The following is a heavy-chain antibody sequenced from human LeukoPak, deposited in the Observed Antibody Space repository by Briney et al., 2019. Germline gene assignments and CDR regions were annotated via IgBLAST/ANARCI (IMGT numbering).Heavy chain of an antibody. Sequence: PSETLSLTCTVSGGSISSYYWSWIRQPAGKGLEWIGYIYYSGSTNYNPSLKSRVTISVDTSKNQFSLKLSSVTAADTAVYYCARDITGVVRGMVSVSDYYYYYMDVWGKGTTVTISS. D-gene: IGHD3-10*01. J-gene: IGHJ6*03. V-gene: IGHV4-59*01. CDR1: GGSISSYY. CDR2: IYYSGST. CDR3: ARDITGVVRGMVSVSDYYYYYMDV.